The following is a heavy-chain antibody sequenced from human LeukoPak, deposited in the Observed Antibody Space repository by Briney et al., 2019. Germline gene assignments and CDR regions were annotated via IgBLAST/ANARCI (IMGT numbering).Heavy chain of an antibody. V-gene: IGHV1-18*01. CDR1: GYTFTSYG. CDR3: ARDFFHGHCSGLTCFLLDS. Sequence: ASVKVSCKASGYTFTSYGITWVRQAPGQGLEWMRWISAYNGNTNYAQKFQGRLTMTTDTSTNTAYMELRSLRPDDTAVYYCARDFFHGHCSGLTCFLLDSWGQGSLVTVSS. J-gene: IGHJ4*02. CDR2: ISAYNGNT. D-gene: IGHD2-15*01.